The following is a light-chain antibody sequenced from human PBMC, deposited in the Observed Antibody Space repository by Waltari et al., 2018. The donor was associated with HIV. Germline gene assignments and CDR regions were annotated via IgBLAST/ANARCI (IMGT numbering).Light chain of an antibody. CDR1: SSDVGCYNY. Sequence: QSALTQPPSASGSPGQSVTISCTGTSSDVGCYNYVSWYQQHPGKAPKLMIYEVSQRPSGVPDRFSGSKSGNTASLTVSGLQAEDEANYYCSSFAGTNDVIFGGGTKLTVL. J-gene: IGLJ2*01. CDR2: EVS. CDR3: SSFAGTNDVI. V-gene: IGLV2-8*01.